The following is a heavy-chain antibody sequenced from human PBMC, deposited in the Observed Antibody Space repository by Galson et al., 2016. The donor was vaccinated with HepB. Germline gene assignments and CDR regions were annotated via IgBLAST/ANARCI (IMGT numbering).Heavy chain of an antibody. Sequence: SLRLSCAASGFTFNTYGMNWVRQAPGKGLEWISFISSSSDIIHYADSVKGRLTISRDNAKNALYLQMNSLRDEDMAVYYCARNPEVNIILQHWGQGTLVTVSS. V-gene: IGHV3-48*02. CDR3: ARNPEVNIILQH. CDR1: GFTFNTYG. D-gene: IGHD2/OR15-2a*01. CDR2: ISSSSDII. J-gene: IGHJ1*01.